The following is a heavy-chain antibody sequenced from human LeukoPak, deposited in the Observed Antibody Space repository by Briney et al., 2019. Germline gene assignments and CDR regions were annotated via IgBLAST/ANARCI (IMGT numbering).Heavy chain of an antibody. D-gene: IGHD3-9*01. CDR3: ARDGGYFDWLSGVFNY. V-gene: IGHV3-33*08. J-gene: IGHJ4*02. CDR2: IWYDGSNK. Sequence: GGSLRLSCAASGFTFSSYGMHWVRQAPGKGLEWVAVIWYDGSNKYYADSVKGRFTISRDNSKNTLYLQMNSLRAEDTAVYYCARDGGYFDWLSGVFNYWGQGTLVTVSS. CDR1: GFTFSSYG.